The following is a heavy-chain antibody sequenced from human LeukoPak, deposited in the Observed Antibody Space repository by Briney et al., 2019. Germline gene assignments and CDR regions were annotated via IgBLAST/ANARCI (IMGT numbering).Heavy chain of an antibody. CDR3: ARDREYSSSWYYFDY. CDR1: GGTFSSYA. Sequence: ASVKVSCKASGGTFSSYAISWVRQAPGQGLEWMGGIIPIFGTANYAQKFQGRVTITTDESTSTAYMELSSLRSEDTAVHYCARDREYSSSWYYFDYWGQGTLVTVSS. V-gene: IGHV1-69*05. CDR2: IIPIFGTA. J-gene: IGHJ4*02. D-gene: IGHD6-13*01.